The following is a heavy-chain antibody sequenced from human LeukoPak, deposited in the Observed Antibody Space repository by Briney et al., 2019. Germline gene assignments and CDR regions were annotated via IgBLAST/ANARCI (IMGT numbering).Heavy chain of an antibody. D-gene: IGHD3-22*01. CDR2: MNPNSGNT. Sequence: ASVKVSCKASGYTFTSYDINWVRQATGQGLEWMGWMNPNSGNTGYVQKFQGRVTITRNTSISTAYMELSSLRSEDTAVYYCARTDQDYYDSAGFDYWGQGTLVTVSS. V-gene: IGHV1-8*03. CDR3: ARTDQDYYDSAGFDY. CDR1: GYTFTSYD. J-gene: IGHJ4*02.